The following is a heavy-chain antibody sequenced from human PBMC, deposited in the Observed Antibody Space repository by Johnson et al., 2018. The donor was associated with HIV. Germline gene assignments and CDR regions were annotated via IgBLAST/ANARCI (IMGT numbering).Heavy chain of an antibody. CDR2: ISWNGGSA. V-gene: IGHV3-NL1*01. D-gene: IGHD6-6*01. Sequence: QVQLVESGGGVVQRGGSLRLSCAASGFTFTNAWMNWVRQAPGKGLEWVSGISWNGGSADYADSVKGRFTISRDNSKNTLFLQMNSLRAEDTAVYYCARDQEQLVPWDAFDIWGQGTMVTVSS. CDR3: ARDQEQLVPWDAFDI. CDR1: GFTFTNAW. J-gene: IGHJ3*02.